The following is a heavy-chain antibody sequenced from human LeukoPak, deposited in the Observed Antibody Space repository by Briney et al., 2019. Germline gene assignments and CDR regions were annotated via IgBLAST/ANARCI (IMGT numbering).Heavy chain of an antibody. J-gene: IGHJ4*02. Sequence: GGSLRLSCAASGFIFSQYSMNWVRQAPGKGLEWVSHIRSSSETFYADSVKGRFTISRDNSKNTLSLQVSSLRTEDTAVYYCAKDRYSYAFEYSDSWGQGTLVTVSS. CDR2: IRSSSET. D-gene: IGHD5-18*01. CDR1: GFIFSQYS. CDR3: AKDRYSYAFEYSDS. V-gene: IGHV3-48*01.